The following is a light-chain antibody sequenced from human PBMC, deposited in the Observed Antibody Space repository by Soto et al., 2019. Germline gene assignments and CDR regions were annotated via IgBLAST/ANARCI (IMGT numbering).Light chain of an antibody. CDR1: QSISSSY. Sequence: EIVLTQSPGTLSLSPGEGAALSCRTSQSISSSYLAWYQQKHGQAPRLLIYAASSRATGIPDRFSGSGSGTEFTLTISRLEPEDFAVYYCQLYGGSHMFSFGQGTKLEIK. V-gene: IGKV3-20*01. CDR3: QLYGGSHMFS. CDR2: AAS. J-gene: IGKJ2*01.